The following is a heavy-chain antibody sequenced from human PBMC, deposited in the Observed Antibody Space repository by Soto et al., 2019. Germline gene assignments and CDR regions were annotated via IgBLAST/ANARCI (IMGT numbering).Heavy chain of an antibody. CDR1: GDSISSTHW. CDR2: VYHTGST. J-gene: IGHJ4*02. D-gene: IGHD4-17*01. V-gene: IGHV4-4*02. CDR3: ARQAAGRLRRYPKYYFDY. Sequence: PSETLSLTCVVSGDSISSTHWWTWVRQTPGTGLEWIGEVYHTGSTKYNPSLKNRVTISLDKSNNQFNLNLKSLTAADTAVYYCARQAAGRLRRYPKYYFDYWGQGTLVTVSS.